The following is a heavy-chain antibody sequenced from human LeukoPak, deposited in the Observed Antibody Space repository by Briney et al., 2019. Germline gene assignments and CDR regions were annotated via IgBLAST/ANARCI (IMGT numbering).Heavy chain of an antibody. CDR1: GYPFTSSH. Sequence: GASVKVSCKASGYPFTSSHVHWVRQAPGQGLEWVGIDFFNSDVPNYAQKFQGRVTITADKSTSTAYMELSSLRSQDTAVYYCADVTVAFDWGQGTLVTVSS. CDR2: DFFNSDVP. V-gene: IGHV1-46*01. D-gene: IGHD2-15*01. J-gene: IGHJ1*01. CDR3: ADVTVAFD.